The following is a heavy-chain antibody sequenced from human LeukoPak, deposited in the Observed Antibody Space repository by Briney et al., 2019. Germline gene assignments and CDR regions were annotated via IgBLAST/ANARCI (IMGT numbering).Heavy chain of an antibody. CDR1: GFTFSSYD. V-gene: IGHV3-23*01. Sequence: GGSLRLSCATSGFTFSSYDMSWVRQAPGEGLEWVSVISGGGDRTYYADSVKGRFTISRDNSKNTLYLQMNSLRAEDSAVFYCAKGSDLWFGETWGQGTLVTVSS. CDR2: ISGGGDRT. J-gene: IGHJ4*02. CDR3: AKGSDLWFGET. D-gene: IGHD3-10*01.